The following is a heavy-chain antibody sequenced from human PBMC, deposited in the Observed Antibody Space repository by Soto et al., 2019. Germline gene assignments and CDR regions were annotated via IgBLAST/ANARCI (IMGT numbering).Heavy chain of an antibody. CDR1: GFTFSSYA. J-gene: IGHJ6*03. D-gene: IGHD3-10*01. CDR3: SEGLLWLGELLGGGSGTTDYMDV. CDR2: ISGSGGST. Sequence: PGGSLRLSCAASGFTFSSYAMSWVRQAPGKGLEWVSAISGSGGSTYYADSVKGRFTISRDNSKNTLYLQMNSLRAEDTAVYYCSEGLLWLGELLGGGSGTTDYMDVWGKGTTVTVSS. V-gene: IGHV3-23*01.